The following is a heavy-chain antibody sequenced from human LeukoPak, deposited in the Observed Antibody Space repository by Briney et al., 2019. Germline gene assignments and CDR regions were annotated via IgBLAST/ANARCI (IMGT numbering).Heavy chain of an antibody. V-gene: IGHV3-9*03. CDR2: ISWNSGSI. D-gene: IGHD6-19*01. Sequence: GGSLRLSCAASGFTFDDYAMHWVRQAPGKGLEWVSGISWNSGSIGYADSVKGRFTISRDNARNSLYLQMNSLRAEDMALYYCAKGVVSGWYYDYFDYWGQGTLVTVSS. J-gene: IGHJ4*02. CDR3: AKGVVSGWYYDYFDY. CDR1: GFTFDDYA.